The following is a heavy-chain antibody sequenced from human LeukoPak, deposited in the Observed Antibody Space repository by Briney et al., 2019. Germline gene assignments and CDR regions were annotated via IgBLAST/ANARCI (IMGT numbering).Heavy chain of an antibody. V-gene: IGHV3-53*01. Sequence: GGSLRLSCAASGFTFSSYGMHWVRQAPGKGLEWVSVIYSGGGTYYADSVKGRFTISRDNSKNTLYLQMNSLRAEDTAVYYCARARGPYDFWSGFPFDYWGQGTLVTVSS. CDR3: ARARGPYDFWSGFPFDY. CDR2: IYSGGGT. CDR1: GFTFSSYG. D-gene: IGHD3-3*01. J-gene: IGHJ4*02.